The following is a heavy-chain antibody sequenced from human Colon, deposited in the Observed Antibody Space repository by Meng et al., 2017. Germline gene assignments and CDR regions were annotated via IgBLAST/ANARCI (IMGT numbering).Heavy chain of an antibody. CDR2: INIDGTAT. Sequence: GESLKISCAASGFTFSGYWMHWVRQAPGQGLVWVSRINIDGTATHYVDPVKGRFTISRDNAKNTVYLQMDSLRVEDTAVYYCARAPWREGDRYYYYGMDVWGQGTTVTVSS. CDR1: GFTFSGYW. D-gene: IGHD3-16*01. V-gene: IGHV3-74*01. J-gene: IGHJ6*02. CDR3: ARAPWREGDRYYYYGMDV.